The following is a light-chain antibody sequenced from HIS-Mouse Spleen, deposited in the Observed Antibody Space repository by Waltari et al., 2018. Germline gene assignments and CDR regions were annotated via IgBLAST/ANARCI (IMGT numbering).Light chain of an antibody. CDR2: DVS. CDR1: SSDVGGYNY. CDR3: CSYAGSYRV. J-gene: IGLJ1*01. Sequence: QSALTHPRSVSGAPGQSVTISCTGTSSDVGGYNYFSWYQQHPGKAPKLMIYDVSKRPSGVPDRFSGSKSGNTASLTISGLQAEDEADYYCCSYAGSYRVFGTGTKVTVL. V-gene: IGLV2-11*01.